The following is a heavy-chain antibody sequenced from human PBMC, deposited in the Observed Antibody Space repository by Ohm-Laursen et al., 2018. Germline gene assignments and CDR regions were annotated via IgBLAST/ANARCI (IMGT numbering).Heavy chain of an antibody. V-gene: IGHV4-59*08. CDR3: ARQDDYLWGGYQD. Sequence: SQTLSLTCTVSGGSIKSYYWSWIRQTPGKGLEWIGYIYYSGGANYNPSLKGRVTISVYTSKNKFSLKLSSVTAADTAVYYCARQDDYLWGGYQDWGQGSLVTVSS. CDR2: IYYSGGA. J-gene: IGHJ4*01. CDR1: GGSIKSYY. D-gene: IGHD3-16*02.